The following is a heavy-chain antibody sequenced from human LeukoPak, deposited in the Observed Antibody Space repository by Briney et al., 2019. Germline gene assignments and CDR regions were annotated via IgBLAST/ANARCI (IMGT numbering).Heavy chain of an antibody. J-gene: IGHJ4*02. D-gene: IGHD3-22*01. CDR2: ISGSGGST. V-gene: IGHV3-23*01. CDR3: AKDRGYYDSSGYFPANYFDY. Sequence: GRSLRLSCAASGFTFDDYAMHWVRQAPGKGLEWVSAISGSGGSTYYADSVKGRFTISRDNSKNTLYLQMNSLRAEDTAVYYCAKDRGYYDSSGYFPANYFDYWGQGTLVTVSS. CDR1: GFTFDDYA.